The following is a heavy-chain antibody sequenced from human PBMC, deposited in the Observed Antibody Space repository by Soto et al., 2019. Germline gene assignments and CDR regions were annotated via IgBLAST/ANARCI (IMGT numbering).Heavy chain of an antibody. J-gene: IGHJ4*02. V-gene: IGHV3-23*01. CDR3: AKDPSYYDYVWGSYRYGAGGIDY. CDR2: ISGSGGST. D-gene: IGHD3-16*02. Sequence: EVQLLESGGGLVQPGGSLRLSCAASGFTFSSYAMSWVRQAPGKGLEWVSAISGSGGSTYYADSVKGRFTISRDNSKNTLYLQMTSLRAEDTAVYYCAKDPSYYDYVWGSYRYGAGGIDYWGQGTLVTVSS. CDR1: GFTFSSYA.